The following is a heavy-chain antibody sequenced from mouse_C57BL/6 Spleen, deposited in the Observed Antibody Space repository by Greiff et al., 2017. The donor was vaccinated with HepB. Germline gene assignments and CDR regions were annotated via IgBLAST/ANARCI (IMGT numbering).Heavy chain of an antibody. CDR2: FSDGGSYT. CDR1: GSPSGSFA. D-gene: IGHD2-4*01. Sequence: EVQLVESGGALLNPEGSRKPPCAPSGSPSGSFAMSWVRRTPEKRLGWSATFSDGGSYTYYPDNVKGRFPISRDNAKNNLYLQMSHLKSEDTAMYYCAREVIYYDYDGAMDYWGQGTSVTVSS. J-gene: IGHJ4*01. CDR3: AREVIYYDYDGAMDY. V-gene: IGHV5-4*01.